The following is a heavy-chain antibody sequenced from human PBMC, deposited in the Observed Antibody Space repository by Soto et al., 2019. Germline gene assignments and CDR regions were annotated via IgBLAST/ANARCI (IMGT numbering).Heavy chain of an antibody. CDR1: GFTFSSYS. Sequence: EVQLVESGGGLVQPGGSLRLSCAASGFTFSSYSMNWVRQAPGKGLEWVSYISSSSSTIYYADSVKGRFTISRDNAKNSLYLQINSLRAEDTAVYSFARDLNYGLFDYWRQGTLVTVSS. J-gene: IGHJ4*02. CDR2: ISSSSSTI. D-gene: IGHD4-17*01. V-gene: IGHV3-48*01. CDR3: ARDLNYGLFDY.